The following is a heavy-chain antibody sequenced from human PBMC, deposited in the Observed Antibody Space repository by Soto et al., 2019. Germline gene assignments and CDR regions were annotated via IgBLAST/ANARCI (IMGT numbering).Heavy chain of an antibody. D-gene: IGHD5-12*01. Sequence: EVQLVESGGGLVQPGGSLRLSCAVSGFTVSSNYMSWVRQAPGKGLEWVSVIYSGGSTYYADSVKRRFTISRHNSKNTLYFPMNSPRAEDTAVYYCAATRLGYWGQGTLVTVSS. CDR1: GFTVSSNY. J-gene: IGHJ4*02. CDR2: IYSGGST. V-gene: IGHV3-53*04. CDR3: AATRLGY.